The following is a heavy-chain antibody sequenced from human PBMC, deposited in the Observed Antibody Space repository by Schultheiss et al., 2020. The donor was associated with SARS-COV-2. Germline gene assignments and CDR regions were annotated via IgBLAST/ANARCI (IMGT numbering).Heavy chain of an antibody. Sequence: SQTLSLTCAVYGGSFSGYYWSWIRQPPGKGLEWIGEINHSGSTNYNPSLKSRVTISVDTSKNQFSLKVSSVTAADTAVYYCARGGRAVVIAIRRVGLWFDPWGQGTLVTVSS. CDR2: INHSGST. J-gene: IGHJ5*02. V-gene: IGHV4-34*01. CDR1: GGSFSGYY. D-gene: IGHD2-21*01. CDR3: ARGGRAVVIAIRRVGLWFDP.